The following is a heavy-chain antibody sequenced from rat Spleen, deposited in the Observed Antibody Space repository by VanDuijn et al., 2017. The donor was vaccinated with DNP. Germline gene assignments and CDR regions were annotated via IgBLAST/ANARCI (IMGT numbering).Heavy chain of an antibody. J-gene: IGHJ1*01. CDR1: GYSITSNY. V-gene: IGHV3-1*01. D-gene: IGHD1-12*02. Sequence: EVQLQESGPGLVKPSQSLSLTCSVTGYSITSNYWAWIRTFPGNKMEWMGYISYSGSTGYNPSLKSRISITRDTSKNQFFLHLNSVTTEDTATYYCARSNTYYDGTYYYWYFDFWGPGTMVTVSS. CDR3: ARSNTYYDGTYYYWYFDF. CDR2: ISYSGST.